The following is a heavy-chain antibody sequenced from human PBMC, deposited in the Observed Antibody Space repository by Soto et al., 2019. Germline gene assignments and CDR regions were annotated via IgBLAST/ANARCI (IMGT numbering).Heavy chain of an antibody. Sequence: QVQLVQSGAEVKKPGASVKVSCKASGYTFTSYGISWVRQAPGQGLEWMGWISAYNGNTNYAQKLQGRVTMTTDTSTSTAYMERRSLRSDDTAVYYCARLPAAGLRLSWFDPWGQGTLVTVSS. V-gene: IGHV1-18*01. CDR3: ARLPAAGLRLSWFDP. J-gene: IGHJ5*02. CDR1: GYTFTSYG. CDR2: ISAYNGNT. D-gene: IGHD6-13*01.